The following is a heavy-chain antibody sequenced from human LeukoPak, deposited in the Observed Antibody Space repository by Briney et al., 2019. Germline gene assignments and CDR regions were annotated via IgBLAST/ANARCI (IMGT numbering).Heavy chain of an antibody. J-gene: IGHJ4*02. Sequence: ASVKVSCKASGYTFTDYYIHWVRQAPGQGLEWMGWINSNSGGTNYAQKFQGRVTMTRDTSISTAYMELSRLRSDDTAVYYCVVSWYNFFDYWGQGTLVTVSS. V-gene: IGHV1-2*02. CDR1: GYTFTDYY. D-gene: IGHD6-13*01. CDR3: VVSWYNFFDY. CDR2: INSNSGGT.